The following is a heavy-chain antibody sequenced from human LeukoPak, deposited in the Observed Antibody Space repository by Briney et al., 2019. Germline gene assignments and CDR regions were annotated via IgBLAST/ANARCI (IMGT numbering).Heavy chain of an antibody. CDR2: IGTAGDT. CDR3: ARGLDILTGYAFDI. CDR1: GFTFSSYD. V-gene: IGHV3-13*01. D-gene: IGHD3-9*01. Sequence: GGSLRLSCAASGFTFSSYDMHWVRQATGKGLEWVSAIGTAGDTYYPGSVKGRFTISRENAKNSLYLQMNSLRAGDTAVYYCARGLDILTGYAFDIWGQGTMVTVSS. J-gene: IGHJ3*02.